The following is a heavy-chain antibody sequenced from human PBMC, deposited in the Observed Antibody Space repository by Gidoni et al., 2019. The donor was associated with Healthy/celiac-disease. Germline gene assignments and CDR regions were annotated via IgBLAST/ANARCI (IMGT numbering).Heavy chain of an antibody. V-gene: IGHV1-69*06. CDR3: ARGKDVIRFGELLEGYGRPFDY. CDR1: GGTFSSYA. D-gene: IGHD3-10*01. CDR2: IILIFGTA. Sequence: QVQLVQSGAEVKKPGSSVKVSCKASGGTFSSYATRWVRQAPGKGLDWMGGIILIFGTANYAQKFQGRVTITADKSTSTAYMELSSLRSEDTAVYYCARGKDVIRFGELLEGYGRPFDYWGQGTLVTVSS. J-gene: IGHJ4*02.